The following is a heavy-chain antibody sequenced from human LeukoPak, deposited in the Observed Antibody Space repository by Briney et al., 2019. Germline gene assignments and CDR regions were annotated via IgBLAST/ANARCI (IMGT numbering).Heavy chain of an antibody. Sequence: SQTLSLTCTVSGGSISSSDYYWSWIRQPPGKGLEWIGYIYYSGSTYYNPSLKSRVTISVDTSKNQFSLKLSSVTTADTAVYYCARDSSGWYSDYWGQGTLVTVSS. D-gene: IGHD6-19*01. V-gene: IGHV4-30-4*01. CDR1: GGSISSSDYY. J-gene: IGHJ4*02. CDR2: IYYSGST. CDR3: ARDSSGWYSDY.